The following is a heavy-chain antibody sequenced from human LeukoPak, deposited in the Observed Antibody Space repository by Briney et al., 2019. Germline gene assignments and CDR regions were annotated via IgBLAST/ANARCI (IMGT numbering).Heavy chain of an antibody. CDR1: GYTFTSYD. CDR2: MNPNSGNT. V-gene: IGHV1-8*01. CDR3: AREYRHQPD. Sequence: ASVKVSCKASGYTFTSYDINRLRQASGQGLEWMGWMNPNSGNTGYAQKFQGRFTMTWDTSITTAYMELSSLRSEDTAVYYCAREYRHQPDWGQGTLVTVSS. D-gene: IGHD5-12*01. J-gene: IGHJ4*02.